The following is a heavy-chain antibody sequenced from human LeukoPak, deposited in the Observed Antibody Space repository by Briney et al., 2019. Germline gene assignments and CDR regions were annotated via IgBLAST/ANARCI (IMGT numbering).Heavy chain of an antibody. J-gene: IGHJ4*02. CDR3: AKMVREFYTISYYFDY. V-gene: IGHV3-23*01. Sequence: PGGSLRLSCAVSGFTFSSYAMNWVRQAPGKGLEWVSGIIGSGAAKYNADSVKGRFTISRDNSKNTLYLQMNSLRAEDTAVYYCAKMVREFYTISYYFDYWGQGNLVTVS. CDR1: GFTFSSYA. D-gene: IGHD2-8*01. CDR2: IIGSGAAK.